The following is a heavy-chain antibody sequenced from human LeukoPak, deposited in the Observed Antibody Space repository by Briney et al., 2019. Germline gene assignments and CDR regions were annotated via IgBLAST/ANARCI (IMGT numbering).Heavy chain of an antibody. CDR3: ARVPPPLDSFGADS. Sequence: SETLSLTRTVSGGSISPYYWTWIRQPPRKGLESIGYIYYTGSTNYSPSLKSRVTISLDTSRSQFSLKLSSVTAADTAVYYCARVPPPLDSFGADSWGQGTLVTVSS. D-gene: IGHD3-10*01. V-gene: IGHV4-59*01. J-gene: IGHJ5*02. CDR2: IYYTGST. CDR1: GGSISPYY.